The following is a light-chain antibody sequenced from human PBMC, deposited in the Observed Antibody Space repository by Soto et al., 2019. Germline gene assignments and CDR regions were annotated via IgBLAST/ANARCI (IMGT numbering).Light chain of an antibody. CDR1: SSNIGNNP. CDR3: AAWDDSLNGPL. V-gene: IGLV1-36*01. J-gene: IGLJ2*01. CDR2: YDD. Sequence: QSVLTQPPSVSEAPRQRVIISCSGSSSNIGNNPVNWYQQLPGKAPKLLIYYDDLLPSGVSDRFSGSKSGTSASLAISGLQSEDEADYYCAAWDDSLNGPLFGGGTKLTVL.